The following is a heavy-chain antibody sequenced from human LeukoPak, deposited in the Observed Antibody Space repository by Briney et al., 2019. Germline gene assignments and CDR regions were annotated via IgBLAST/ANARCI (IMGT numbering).Heavy chain of an antibody. CDR2: ISTSSSYI. CDR3: ARASSSWYYFDY. CDR1: GFTFSSYS. Sequence: GGSLRLSCAASGFTFSSYSMNWVRQAPGKGLEWVSFISTSSSYIYYADSVKGRFTISRDSAKNSLYLQMNSLRAEDTAVYYCARASSSWYYFDYWGQGTLVTVSS. J-gene: IGHJ4*02. V-gene: IGHV3-21*01. D-gene: IGHD6-13*01.